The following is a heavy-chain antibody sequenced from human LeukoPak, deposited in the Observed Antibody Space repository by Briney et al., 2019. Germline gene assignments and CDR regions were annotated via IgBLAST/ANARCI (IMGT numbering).Heavy chain of an antibody. J-gene: IGHJ4*02. D-gene: IGHD5-18*01. CDR3: ARLRQLWFDY. Sequence: GGSLRLSCAASGFTVSSNYMSWVRQAPGKGLEWVSVIYSGGSTYYADSVKGRFTISRDNSKNTLYLQMSSLRAEDTAVYYCARLRQLWFDYWGQGTLVAVSS. CDR1: GFTVSSNY. V-gene: IGHV3-53*01. CDR2: IYSGGST.